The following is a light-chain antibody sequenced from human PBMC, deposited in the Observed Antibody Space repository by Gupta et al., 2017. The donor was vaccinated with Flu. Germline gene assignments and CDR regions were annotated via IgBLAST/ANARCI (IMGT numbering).Light chain of an antibody. CDR3: QSVDSSGNYV. V-gene: IGLV3-25*02. Sequence: SLALTQPPSVSVYPGKTATITCSGDILPKQYAYWYQHKPGRTPVVVIYQDTERPADTPDRFSGSTSGTTVTLTITGGREEEEADYYGQSVDSSGNYVFGTGTRLTVL. CDR1: ILPKQY. CDR2: QDT. J-gene: IGLJ1*01.